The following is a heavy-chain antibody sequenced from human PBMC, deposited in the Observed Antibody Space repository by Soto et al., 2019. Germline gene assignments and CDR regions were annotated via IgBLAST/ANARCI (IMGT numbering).Heavy chain of an antibody. CDR1: GGSFSGYY. Sequence: QVQLQQWGAGLLKPSETLSLTCAVYGGSFSGYYWSWIRQPPGKGLEWIGEINHSGSTNYNPSLKSRVTISVDTSKNQFSLKLSSVTAADTAVYYCARREYSGYENPRIAFDIWGQGTMVTVSS. J-gene: IGHJ3*02. CDR3: ARREYSGYENPRIAFDI. CDR2: INHSGST. D-gene: IGHD5-12*01. V-gene: IGHV4-34*01.